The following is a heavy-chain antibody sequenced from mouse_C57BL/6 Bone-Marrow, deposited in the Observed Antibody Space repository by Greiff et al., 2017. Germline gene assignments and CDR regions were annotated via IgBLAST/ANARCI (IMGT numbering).Heavy chain of an antibody. V-gene: IGHV14-4*01. CDR2: IDPENGDT. J-gene: IGHJ1*03. CDR3: TTPHYYGSSWYFDV. CDR1: GFNIKDDY. D-gene: IGHD1-1*01. Sequence: VQLKESGAELVRPGASVKLSCTASGFNIKDDYMHWVKQRPEQGLEWIGWIDPENGDTEYASKFQGKATITADTSSNTAYLQLSSLTSEDTAVYDCTTPHYYGSSWYFDVWGTGTTVTVSS.